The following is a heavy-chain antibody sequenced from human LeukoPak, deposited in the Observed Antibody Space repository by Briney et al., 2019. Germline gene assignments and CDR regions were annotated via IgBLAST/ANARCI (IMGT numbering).Heavy chain of an antibody. V-gene: IGHV3-33*06. D-gene: IGHD2-21*01. CDR1: GFTFSSYG. J-gene: IGHJ4*02. CDR2: IWYDGSNK. CDR3: AKDRDSLDY. Sequence: GRSLRLSCAASGFTFSSYGMHWVRQAPGKGLEWVAVIWYDGSNKYYADSVKGRFTISRDNSKNTLYLQMDSLRAEDTAVYYCAKDRDSLDYWGQGALVTVSS.